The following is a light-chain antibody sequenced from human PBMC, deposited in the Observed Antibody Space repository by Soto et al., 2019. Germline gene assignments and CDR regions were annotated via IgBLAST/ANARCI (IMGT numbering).Light chain of an antibody. V-gene: IGLV2-23*01. J-gene: IGLJ1*01. CDR3: CLYNSTIPYV. CDR1: SGYVGTYSL. Sequence: QSVLAQPASVSGSPGQSITISCTGASGYVGTYSLVSWYQQHPGKAPKVVIYEGHKRPSGVLDRFSGSTSVNTASLTISGLQTEEEADYYCCLYNSTIPYVFGSGTKATV. CDR2: EGH.